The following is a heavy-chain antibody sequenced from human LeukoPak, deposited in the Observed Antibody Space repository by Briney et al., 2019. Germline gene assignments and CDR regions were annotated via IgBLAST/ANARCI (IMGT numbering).Heavy chain of an antibody. J-gene: IGHJ4*02. D-gene: IGHD2-2*02. CDR3: VAVPAAIGRSLDY. CDR2: INPNSGGT. CDR1: GYTFTGYY. Sequence: ASVKVSCKASGYTFTGYYMHWVRQAPGQGLEWMGWINPNSGGTNYAQKFQGRVTMTRDTSISTAYTELSRLRSDDTAVYYCVAVPAAIGRSLDYWGQGTLVTVSS. V-gene: IGHV1-2*02.